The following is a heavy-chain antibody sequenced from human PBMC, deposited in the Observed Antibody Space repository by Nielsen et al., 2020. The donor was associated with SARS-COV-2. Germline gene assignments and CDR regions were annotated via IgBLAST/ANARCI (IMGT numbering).Heavy chain of an antibody. D-gene: IGHD4-17*01. Sequence: SETLSLTCTVSGGAISSYYWSWIRQPPGKGLEWIGNMYYSGNTNYNPPLKSRVTISVDTSKNQLSLKLSSVTAADTAVYYCARGTTHDYFDYWGQGTLVTVSS. CDR1: GGAISSYY. CDR3: ARGTTHDYFDY. V-gene: IGHV4-59*01. CDR2: MYYSGNT. J-gene: IGHJ4*02.